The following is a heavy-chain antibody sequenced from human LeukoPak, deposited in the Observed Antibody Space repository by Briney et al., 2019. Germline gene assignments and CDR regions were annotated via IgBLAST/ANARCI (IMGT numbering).Heavy chain of an antibody. Sequence: GGSLRLSCAASGFTFSSYSMNWVRQAPGKGLEWVSGINWNGGSTGYADSVKGRFTISRDNAKNSLYLQMNSLRAEDTALYYCARGVIATRDAFDIWGQGTMVTVSS. D-gene: IGHD2-21*01. CDR1: GFTFSSYS. V-gene: IGHV3-20*04. CDR2: INWNGGST. J-gene: IGHJ3*02. CDR3: ARGVIATRDAFDI.